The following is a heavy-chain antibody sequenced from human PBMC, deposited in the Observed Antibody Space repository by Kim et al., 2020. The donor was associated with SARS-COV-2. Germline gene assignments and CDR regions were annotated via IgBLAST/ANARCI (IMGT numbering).Heavy chain of an antibody. CDR1: GGSFSGYY. J-gene: IGHJ4*02. CDR3: ARGGTIANYDFWSGYYKSIGFDY. V-gene: IGHV4-34*01. CDR2: INHSGST. D-gene: IGHD3-3*01. Sequence: SETLSLTCAVYGGSFSGYYWSWIRQPPGKGLEWIGEINHSGSTNYNPSLKSRVTISVDTSKNQFSLKLSSVTAADTAVYYCARGGTIANYDFWSGYYKSIGFDYWGQGTLVTVSS.